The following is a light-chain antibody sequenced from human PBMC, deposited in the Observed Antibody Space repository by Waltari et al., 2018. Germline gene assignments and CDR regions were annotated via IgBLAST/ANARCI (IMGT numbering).Light chain of an antibody. CDR1: NHAVGGYDL. V-gene: IGLV2-23*01. J-gene: IGLJ2*01. CDR2: EVH. CDR3: CSYVGVTTVL. Sequence: QSALTQPASVSGSPGQSITISCTGTNHAVGGYDLVSWYQQHPGKAPKLIIYEVHRRPSGVSNRFSGSKSGNTASLTISGLQAEDEAHYYCCSYVGVTTVLFGGGTTVAV.